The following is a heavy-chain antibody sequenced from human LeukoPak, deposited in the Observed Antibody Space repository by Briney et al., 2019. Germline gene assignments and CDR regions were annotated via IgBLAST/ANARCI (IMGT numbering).Heavy chain of an antibody. J-gene: IGHJ3*02. Sequence: ASVKVSCKASGYTFTTYAIHWVRQAPGQRLEWMGWINGGDGDTRYSQEFQGRVTMTWNTSISTAYMELSSLRSEDTAVYYCARGSIIAPGGAFDIWGQGTMVTVSS. CDR3: ARGSIIAPGGAFDI. V-gene: IGHV1-3*03. CDR2: INGGDGDT. CDR1: GYTFTTYA. D-gene: IGHD2/OR15-2a*01.